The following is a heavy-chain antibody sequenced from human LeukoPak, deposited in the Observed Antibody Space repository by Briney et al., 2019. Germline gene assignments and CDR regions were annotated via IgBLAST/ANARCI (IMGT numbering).Heavy chain of an antibody. CDR2: IYYSGST. J-gene: IGHJ4*02. Sequence: PSETLSLTCTVSGASIRSYYWSWIRQPPGKGLEWIGYIYYSGSTNYNPSLKSRVTISVDTSKNQFSLKLSSVTAADTAVYYCARSLGYCSGGSCRLSYFDYWGQGTLVTVSS. V-gene: IGHV4-59*08. CDR3: ARSLGYCSGGSCRLSYFDY. D-gene: IGHD2-15*01. CDR1: GASIRSYY.